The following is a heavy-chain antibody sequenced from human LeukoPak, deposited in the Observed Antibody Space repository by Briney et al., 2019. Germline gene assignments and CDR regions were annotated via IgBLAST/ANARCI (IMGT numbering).Heavy chain of an antibody. D-gene: IGHD2-8*01. CDR1: GDTFTTYA. J-gene: IGHJ5*02. CDR3: ARAGIPGYCTNVTCSNWLDP. V-gene: IGHV1-69*06. Sequence: SVKVSCKTSGDTFTTYAIIWVRQAPGQGLEWMGGIIPMFGTPNYAQRLQGRVTITADKSTKTAYMELSSLRSEGTAVYYCARAGIPGYCTNVTCSNWLDPWGQGTLVTVSS. CDR2: IIPMFGTP.